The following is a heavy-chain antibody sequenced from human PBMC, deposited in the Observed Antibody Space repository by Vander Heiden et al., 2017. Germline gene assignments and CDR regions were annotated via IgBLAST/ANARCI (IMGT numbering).Heavy chain of an antibody. CDR2: ISWNSGSI. CDR1: GFTFEHYA. J-gene: IGHJ2*01. Sequence: EVQLLASGGGLVQRGRSLSPSCAPSGFTFEHYAMHWLRQAPGKGLEWVSGISWNSGSIGYAASVKGRFTISRDNAKNSLYLQMNSLRAEDTALYYCAKCGVAGTKHWYFDLWGRGTLVTVSS. CDR3: AKCGVAGTKHWYFDL. D-gene: IGHD6-19*01. V-gene: IGHV3-9*01.